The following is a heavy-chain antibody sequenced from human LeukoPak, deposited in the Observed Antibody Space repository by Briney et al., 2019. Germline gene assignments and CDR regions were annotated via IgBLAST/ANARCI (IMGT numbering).Heavy chain of an antibody. Sequence: GGSLRLSCAASGFTFNSYGMNWVRQAPGKGLEWVSAISGSGGSTYYADSVKGRFTISRDNSKNTLYLQMNSLRAEDTAVYYCASSITMVRGVIKPYYMDVWGKGTTVTISS. CDR1: GFTFNSYG. CDR2: ISGSGGST. CDR3: ASSITMVRGVIKPYYMDV. V-gene: IGHV3-23*01. D-gene: IGHD3-10*01. J-gene: IGHJ6*03.